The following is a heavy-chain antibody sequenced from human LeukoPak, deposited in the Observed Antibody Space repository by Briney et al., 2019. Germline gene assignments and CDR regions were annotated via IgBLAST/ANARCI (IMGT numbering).Heavy chain of an antibody. V-gene: IGHV3-74*01. D-gene: IGHD3-10*01. Sequence: PGGSLRLSCAASGFTFSSYWMHWVRQAPGKGLVWVSRINSDGSSTCYADSVKGRFTISRDNAKNTLYLQMSSLRAEDTALYYCVKDRYYGSGRYTFDSWGQGTLVTVSA. CDR3: VKDRYYGSGRYTFDS. CDR2: INSDGSST. CDR1: GFTFSSYW. J-gene: IGHJ4*02.